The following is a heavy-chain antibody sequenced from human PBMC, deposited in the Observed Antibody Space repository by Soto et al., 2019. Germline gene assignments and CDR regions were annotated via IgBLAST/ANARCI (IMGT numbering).Heavy chain of an antibody. CDR3: AIDSPLLDADYRTFDY. V-gene: IGHV1-18*01. CDR1: GYTFRNYG. D-gene: IGHD4-17*01. CDR2: ISAYNGNT. Sequence: QVQLVQSGAEVKKPGASVKVSCKVSGYTFRNYGLSWVRQAPGQGLEWLGWISAYNGNTKYARNAQDRVTMTTATSTGTAYMELRSLRSDDTAVYYCAIDSPLLDADYRTFDYWGQGTLVTVSS. J-gene: IGHJ4*02.